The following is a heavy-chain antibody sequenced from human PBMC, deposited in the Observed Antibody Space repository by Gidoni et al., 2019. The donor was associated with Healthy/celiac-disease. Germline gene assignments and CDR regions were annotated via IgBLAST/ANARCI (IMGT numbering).Heavy chain of an antibody. CDR1: GGSFSRGDYY. V-gene: IGHV4-30-4*01. Sequence: QVQLQESGPGLVKPSQTLSLTCTVSGGSFSRGDYYCSWIRQPPGKGLAWIWYIDYSGSTYYNPSLKSRVTISVDTSKNQFSLKLSSVTAADTAVYYCARESAVIMEWAVGAFDIWGQGTMVTVSS. J-gene: IGHJ3*02. CDR3: ARESAVIMEWAVGAFDI. CDR2: IDYSGST. D-gene: IGHD3-3*01.